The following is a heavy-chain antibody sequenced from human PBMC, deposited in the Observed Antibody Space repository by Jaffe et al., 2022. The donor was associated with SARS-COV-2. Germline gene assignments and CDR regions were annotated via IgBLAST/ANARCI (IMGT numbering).Heavy chain of an antibody. CDR2: IYTSGST. J-gene: IGHJ4*02. CDR1: GGSISSGSYY. V-gene: IGHV4-61*02. D-gene: IGHD4-17*01. CDR3: ARRSGHDYGFDY. Sequence: QVQLQESGPGLVKPSQTLSLTCTVSGGSISSGSYYWSWIRQPAGKGLEWIGRIYTSGSTNYNPSLKSRVTISVDTSKNQFSLKLSSVTAADTAVYYCARRSGHDYGFDYWGQGTLVTVSS.